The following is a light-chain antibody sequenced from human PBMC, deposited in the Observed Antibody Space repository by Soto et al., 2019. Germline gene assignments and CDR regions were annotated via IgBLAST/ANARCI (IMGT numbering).Light chain of an antibody. CDR1: QSVSSNY. J-gene: IGKJ1*01. Sequence: ETVLTQSPGTLSLSPGERATLSCRASQSVSSNYLAWYQQKPGQAPRLLMYGASTRATGIPDRFSGSGSGTDFNLTISRLEPEDFAVYYCQQFGRSPPSWTFVQGTKVEIK. CDR3: QQFGRSPPSWT. CDR2: GAS. V-gene: IGKV3-20*01.